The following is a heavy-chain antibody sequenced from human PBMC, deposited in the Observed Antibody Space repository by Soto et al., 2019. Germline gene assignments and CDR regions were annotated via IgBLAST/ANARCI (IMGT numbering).Heavy chain of an antibody. Sequence: EVQLVESGGGLVQPGGSLRLSCAASEFTFSGRSVHWVRQAPGKGLVWVAGIDKVGTDSTYADSVKGRFTSSRDNAKNTVYLPMNSLRVEDTDVYYCARGCFGAVVWGKGTTVTVSS. CDR2: IDKVGTDS. J-gene: IGHJ6*03. CDR3: ARGCFGAVV. D-gene: IGHD3-10*01. CDR1: EFTFSGRS. V-gene: IGHV3-74*01.